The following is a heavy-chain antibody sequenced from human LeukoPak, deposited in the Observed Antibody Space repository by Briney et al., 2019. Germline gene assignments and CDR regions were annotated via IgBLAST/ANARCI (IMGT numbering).Heavy chain of an antibody. J-gene: IGHJ3*02. CDR2: IYTSGST. CDR3: ARESYGPTGAFDI. V-gene: IGHV4-61*02. CDR1: GGSISSGSYY. Sequence: PSQTLSLTCTVSGGSISSGSYYWSWIRQPAGKGLEWIGRIYTSGSTNYNPSLKSRVTMSVDTSKNQFSLKLSSVTAADTAVYYCARESYGPTGAFDIWGQGTMVTVSS. D-gene: IGHD3-10*01.